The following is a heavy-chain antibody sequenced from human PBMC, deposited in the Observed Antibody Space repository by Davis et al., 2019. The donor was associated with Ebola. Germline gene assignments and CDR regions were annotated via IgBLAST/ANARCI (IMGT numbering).Heavy chain of an antibody. CDR3: ARPQRGYSSSSFDY. D-gene: IGHD6-13*01. J-gene: IGHJ4*02. Sequence: SVKVSCKASGGTFSSYAISWVRQAPGQGLEWMGGIIPIFGTANYAQKFQSRVTITADKSTSTAYMELSSLRSEDTAVYYCARPQRGYSSSSFDYWGQGTLVTVSS. CDR1: GGTFSSYA. V-gene: IGHV1-69*06. CDR2: IIPIFGTA.